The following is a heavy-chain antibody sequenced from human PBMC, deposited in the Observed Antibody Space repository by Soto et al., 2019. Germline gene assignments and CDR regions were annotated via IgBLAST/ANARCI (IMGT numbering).Heavy chain of an antibody. CDR3: ARLASKHEFWSGYQWIFDL. Sequence: GESLKISCEGSGYSFTNYWIGWVRQMPGKGLEWMGIIYPGDSETKYSPSFQGQVTIPADKSISTAYMQWNSLKASDSAMYYCARLASKHEFWSGYQWIFDLWGQGTLVTVSS. CDR1: GYSFTNYW. CDR2: IYPGDSET. V-gene: IGHV5-51*01. D-gene: IGHD3-3*01. J-gene: IGHJ4*02.